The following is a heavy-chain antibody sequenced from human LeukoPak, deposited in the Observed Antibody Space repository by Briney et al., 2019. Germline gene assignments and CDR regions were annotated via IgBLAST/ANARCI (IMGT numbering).Heavy chain of an antibody. V-gene: IGHV3-30*02. CDR2: IRYDGSNK. Sequence: PGGSLRLSCAASGFTFSSYAMSWVRQAPGKGLEWAAFIRYDGSNKYYADSVKGRFTISRDNSKNTLYLQMNSLRAEDTAVYYCANGNFWSGQDAFDIWGQGTMVTVSS. D-gene: IGHD3-3*01. J-gene: IGHJ3*02. CDR3: ANGNFWSGQDAFDI. CDR1: GFTFSSYA.